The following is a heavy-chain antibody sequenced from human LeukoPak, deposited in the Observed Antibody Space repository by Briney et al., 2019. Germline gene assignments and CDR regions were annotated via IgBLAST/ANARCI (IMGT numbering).Heavy chain of an antibody. Sequence: KPSETLSLTCTVFGGSISSYYWSWIRQPPGKGLEWIGYIYYSGSTNYNPSLKSRVTISVDTSKNQFSLKLSSVTAADTAVYYCARYSNPGVLHYWGQGTLVTVSS. J-gene: IGHJ4*02. CDR1: GGSISSYY. CDR2: IYYSGST. V-gene: IGHV4-59*01. CDR3: ARYSNPGVLHY. D-gene: IGHD4-11*01.